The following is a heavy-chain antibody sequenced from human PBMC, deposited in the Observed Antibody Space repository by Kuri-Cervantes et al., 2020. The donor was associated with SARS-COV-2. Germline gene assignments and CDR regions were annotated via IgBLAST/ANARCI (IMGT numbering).Heavy chain of an antibody. CDR3: AKDFWSGYYYFDY. J-gene: IGHJ4*02. Sequence: GGSLRLSCAASGFTFSSYGMHWVRQAPGKGLEWVAFIRYDGSNKYYADSVKGRFTISGDNSKNTLYLQMNSLRAEDTAVYYCAKDFWSGYYYFDYWGQGTLVTVSS. CDR2: IRYDGSNK. CDR1: GFTFSSYG. V-gene: IGHV3-30*02. D-gene: IGHD3-3*01.